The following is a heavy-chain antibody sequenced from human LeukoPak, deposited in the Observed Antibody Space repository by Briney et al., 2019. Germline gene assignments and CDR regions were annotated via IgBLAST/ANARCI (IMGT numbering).Heavy chain of an antibody. D-gene: IGHD3/OR15-3a*01. CDR2: IRGTGERT. J-gene: IGHJ6*03. V-gene: IGHV3-23*01. CDR3: ATHSTLDPNYYYYMDV. Sequence: GGSLRLSCVASGFTFSNYAMTWVRQAPGKGLEWVASIRGTGERTYYPDSVKGRFTLSRDNSKNTLDLQINSLRAEDAAVCYCATHSTLDPNYYYYMDVWGKGTTVTVSS. CDR1: GFTFSNYA.